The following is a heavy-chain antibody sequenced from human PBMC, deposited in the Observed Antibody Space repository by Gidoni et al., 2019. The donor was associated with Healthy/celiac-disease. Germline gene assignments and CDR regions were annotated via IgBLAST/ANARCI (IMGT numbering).Heavy chain of an antibody. Sequence: QVQLVQSGAEVKKPGSSVKVSCKASGGPFSSYAISGVRQAPGQGLEWMGRIIPILGIANYAQKFQGRVTITADKSTSTAYMELSSLRSEDTAVYYCARDLKNWFDPWGQGTLVTVSS. CDR3: ARDLKNWFDP. V-gene: IGHV1-69*04. CDR2: IIPILGIA. J-gene: IGHJ5*02. CDR1: GGPFSSYA.